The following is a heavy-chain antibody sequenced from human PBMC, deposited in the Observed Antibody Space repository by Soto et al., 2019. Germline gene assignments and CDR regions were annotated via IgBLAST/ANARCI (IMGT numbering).Heavy chain of an antibody. CDR2: IIPIFGTA. CDR1: GGTFSSYA. V-gene: IGHV1-69*13. Sequence: GASVKVSCKASGGTFSSYAISWVRQAPGQGLEWMGGIIPIFGTANYAQKLQGRVTITADESTSTAYMELSSLRSEDTAVYYCARGSTMIVVGFDYWGQGTLVTVSS. J-gene: IGHJ4*02. D-gene: IGHD3-22*01. CDR3: ARGSTMIVVGFDY.